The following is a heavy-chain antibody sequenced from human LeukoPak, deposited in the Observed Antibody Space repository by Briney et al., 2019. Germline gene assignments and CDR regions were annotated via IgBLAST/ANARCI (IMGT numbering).Heavy chain of an antibody. CDR2: IIPIFGTA. Sequence: SVKVSCKASGGTFSSYAISWVRQAPGQGLEWMGGIIPIFGTANYAQKFQGRVTITADESTSTAYMELSSLRSEDTAVCYCAREGTLYCSGGSCYLDYWGQGTLVTVSS. V-gene: IGHV1-69*13. D-gene: IGHD2-15*01. CDR3: AREGTLYCSGGSCYLDY. CDR1: GGTFSSYA. J-gene: IGHJ4*02.